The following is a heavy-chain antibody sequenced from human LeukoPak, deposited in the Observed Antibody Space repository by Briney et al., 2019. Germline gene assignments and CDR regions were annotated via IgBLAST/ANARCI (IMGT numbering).Heavy chain of an antibody. Sequence: GGSLRLSCAASGFTFSTYSMSWVRQAPGKGLEWVSGIYGNGREAFYADSVKGRFSISRDNSNKMLFLHLVNLRAEDTALYYCAKDLKPDGVWGFDYWGQGILVTVSS. CDR2: IYGNGREA. J-gene: IGHJ4*02. V-gene: IGHV3-23*01. D-gene: IGHD4-17*01. CDR1: GFTFSTYS. CDR3: AKDLKPDGVWGFDY.